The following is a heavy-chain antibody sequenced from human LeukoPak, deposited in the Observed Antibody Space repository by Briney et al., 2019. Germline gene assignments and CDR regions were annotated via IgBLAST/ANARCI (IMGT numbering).Heavy chain of an antibody. Sequence: PGRSLRLSCAASGFIFSSYGMHWVRQAPGKGLEWVAVIWYDGSYKYYADSVKGRFTISRDNSKNTLCLQMNSLRADDTAVYYCARDAYGFDPWGQGALVTVSS. V-gene: IGHV3-33*01. D-gene: IGHD2-2*01. CDR1: GFIFSSYG. CDR2: IWYDGSYK. J-gene: IGHJ5*02. CDR3: ARDAYGFDP.